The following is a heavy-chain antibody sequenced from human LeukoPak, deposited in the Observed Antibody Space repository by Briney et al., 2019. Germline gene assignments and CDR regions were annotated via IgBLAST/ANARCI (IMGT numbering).Heavy chain of an antibody. CDR2: ISGYNGDT. Sequence: ASVRVSCKTFGYFFSSCGINWVRQAPGQGLEWMGWISGYNGDTKYSQKFQGRVTITTDTSTNTVYMDLRRLRSDDTAIYYCARNWGAGHPINFDYWGQGTLVTVSS. V-gene: IGHV1-18*01. J-gene: IGHJ4*01. CDR3: ARNWGAGHPINFDY. D-gene: IGHD3-16*01. CDR1: GYFFSSCG.